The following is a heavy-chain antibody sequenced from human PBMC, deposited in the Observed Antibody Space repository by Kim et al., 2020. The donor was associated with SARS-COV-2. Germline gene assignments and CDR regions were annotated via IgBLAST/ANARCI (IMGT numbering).Heavy chain of an antibody. CDR2: T. V-gene: IGHV5-51*01. J-gene: IGHJ4*02. D-gene: IGHD6-19*01. CDR3: ARQEASGWLDY. Sequence: TRYSPSFQGQVTISADKSISTAYLQWSSLKASDTAMYYCARQEASGWLDYWGQGTLVTVSS.